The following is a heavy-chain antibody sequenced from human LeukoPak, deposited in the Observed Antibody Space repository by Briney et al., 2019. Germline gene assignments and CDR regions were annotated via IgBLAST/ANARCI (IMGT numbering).Heavy chain of an antibody. J-gene: IGHJ4*02. D-gene: IGHD3-22*01. V-gene: IGHV1-46*01. Sequence: ASVKVSCKASGYTFTSYYMHWVRQAPGQGLEWMGIINPSGGSTCYAQKFQGRVTMTRDTSTSTVYMELSSLRSEDTAAYYCARASGGLVVVVIGNYFDYWGQGTLVTVSS. CDR2: INPSGGST. CDR1: GYTFTSYY. CDR3: ARASGGLVVVVIGNYFDY.